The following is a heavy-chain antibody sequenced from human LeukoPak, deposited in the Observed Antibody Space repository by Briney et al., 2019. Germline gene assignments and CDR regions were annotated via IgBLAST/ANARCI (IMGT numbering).Heavy chain of an antibody. J-gene: IGHJ4*02. Sequence: RAGGSLRLSCAASGFTFSSYWMSWVRQAPGKGLEWVANMKYDGSEKYYVDSVKGRFTISRDHAKNSLYLQMNSLRAEDTAVYYCASRRRMGSSTSCFDSWGQGTLVTVSS. CDR1: GFTFSSYW. D-gene: IGHD2-2*01. V-gene: IGHV3-7*01. CDR3: ASRRRMGSSTSCFDS. CDR2: MKYDGSEK.